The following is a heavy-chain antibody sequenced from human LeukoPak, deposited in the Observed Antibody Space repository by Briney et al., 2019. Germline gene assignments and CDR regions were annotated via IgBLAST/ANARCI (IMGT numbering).Heavy chain of an antibody. Sequence: PSETLSLTCTVSGGSISSSSYYWGWIRQPPGKGLEWTGSIYYSGSTYYNPSLKSRVTISVDTSKNQFSLKLSSVTAADTAVYYCARDLIEAAAGRKTVYNWFDPWGQGTLVTVSS. J-gene: IGHJ5*02. V-gene: IGHV4-39*07. CDR3: ARDLIEAAAGRKTVYNWFDP. D-gene: IGHD6-13*01. CDR2: IYYSGST. CDR1: GGSISSSSYY.